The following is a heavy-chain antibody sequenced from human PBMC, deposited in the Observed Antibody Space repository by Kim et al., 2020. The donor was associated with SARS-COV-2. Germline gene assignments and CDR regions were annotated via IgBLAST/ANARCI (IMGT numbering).Heavy chain of an antibody. V-gene: IGHV4-31*03. Sequence: SETLSLTCTVSGDSISSGGYYWSWIRQHPGKGLEWIGYIYYSGSTYYNPSLKSRVTISVDTSKNQFSLKLSSVTAADTAVYYCARADWLLSRPFDYWGQGTLVTVSS. CDR2: IYYSGST. J-gene: IGHJ4*02. CDR1: GDSISSGGYY. D-gene: IGHD3-9*01. CDR3: ARADWLLSRPFDY.